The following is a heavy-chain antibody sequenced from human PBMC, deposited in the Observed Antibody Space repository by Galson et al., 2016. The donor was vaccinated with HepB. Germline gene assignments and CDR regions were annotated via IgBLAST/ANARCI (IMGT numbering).Heavy chain of an antibody. J-gene: IGHJ4*02. CDR3: ARHWDSTWYYFDY. CDR2: TYYRSKWYN. D-gene: IGHD1-7*01. V-gene: IGHV6-1*01. CDR1: GDSVSSINSG. Sequence: CAISGDSVSSINSGWNWIRQSPSRGLEWLGKTYYRSKWYNDYAVSLKSRITIRADTSKNQFSLHLNSVTPEDTAIYYCARHWDSTWYYFDYWGQGTLVTVSS.